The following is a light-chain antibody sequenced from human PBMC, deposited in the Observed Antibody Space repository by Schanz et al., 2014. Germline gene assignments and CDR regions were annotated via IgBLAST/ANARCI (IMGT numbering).Light chain of an antibody. V-gene: IGLV2-8*01. CDR3: QSYDSSLSGLYV. CDR1: SSDVGGYNY. CDR2: DVS. J-gene: IGLJ1*01. Sequence: QSALTQPPSASGSPGQSVTISCTGTSSDVGGYNYVSWYQQHPGKAPKLMIYDVSNRPSGVPDRFSGSKSGTSASLAITGLQAEDEADYYCQSYDSSLSGLYVFGTGTKLT.